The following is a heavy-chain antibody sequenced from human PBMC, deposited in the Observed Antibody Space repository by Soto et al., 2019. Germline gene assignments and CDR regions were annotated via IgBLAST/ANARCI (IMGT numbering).Heavy chain of an antibody. J-gene: IGHJ4*02. V-gene: IGHV4-4*02. D-gene: IGHD3-10*01. Sequence: PSETLSLTCAVSGGSISSSNWWSWVRQPPGKGLEWIGEIYHGGSTNYNPSLKSRVTISVDKSKNQFSLKLSSVTAADTAVYYCARSLLWFGELASGLGYFDYWGQGTLVTVSS. CDR3: ARSLLWFGELASGLGYFDY. CDR2: IYHGGST. CDR1: GGSISSSNW.